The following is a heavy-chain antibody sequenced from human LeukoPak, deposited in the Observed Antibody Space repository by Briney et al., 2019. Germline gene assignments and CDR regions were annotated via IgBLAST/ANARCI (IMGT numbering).Heavy chain of an antibody. D-gene: IGHD3-16*01. CDR2: ISYDGSQK. CDR3: ARDKDGWGIHDF. Sequence: GGSLRLSCAASGFSFNDYGLHWVRQAPGKGLEWVALISYDGSQKNFADSVKGRFTTSRDNSKFTMYLEMNSLRAEDTAVYFCARDKDGWGIHDFWGQGTLVTVSS. CDR1: GFSFNDYG. V-gene: IGHV3-30*03. J-gene: IGHJ4*02.